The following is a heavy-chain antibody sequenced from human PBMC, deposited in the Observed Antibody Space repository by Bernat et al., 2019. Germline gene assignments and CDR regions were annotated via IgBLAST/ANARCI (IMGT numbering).Heavy chain of an antibody. D-gene: IGHD2-15*01. CDR1: GGSISSYY. Sequence: QVQLQESGPGLVKPSETLSLTCTVSGGSISSYYWSWIRQPPGKGLEWIGYIYYSGSTNYNPSLKSRVTISVDTSKNQFSLKLSSVTAADTAVYYCARDVAATRLNAFDIWGQGTMVTVSS. CDR3: ARDVAATRLNAFDI. CDR2: IYYSGST. V-gene: IGHV4-59*01. J-gene: IGHJ3*02.